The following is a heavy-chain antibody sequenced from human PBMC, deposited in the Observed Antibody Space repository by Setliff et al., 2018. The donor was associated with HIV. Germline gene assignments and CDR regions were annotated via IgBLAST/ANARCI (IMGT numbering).Heavy chain of an antibody. J-gene: IGHJ4*02. Sequence: GASVKVSCKPSGYTFTTYGLSWVRQAPGQGLEWMGWISTYSDETSYSQNLQGRLTFSVDTSKNQFSLKLRSVTAADTAVYYCTRDITEGFFLERASEYWGQGTLVTVSS. CDR2: ISTYSDET. D-gene: IGHD3-3*01. CDR3: TRDITEGFFLERASEY. CDR1: GYTFTTYG. V-gene: IGHV1-18*01.